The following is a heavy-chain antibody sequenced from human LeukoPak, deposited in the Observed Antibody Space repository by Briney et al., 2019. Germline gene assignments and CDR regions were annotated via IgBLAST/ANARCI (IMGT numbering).Heavy chain of an antibody. D-gene: IGHD4-17*01. CDR1: GGSGSSDY. V-gene: IGHV4-59*02. J-gene: IGHJ6*03. CDR2: VSFSSYS. Sequence: SETLSLTGTVSGGSGSSDYWTWVQQAPRNVLHYIGDVSFSSYSDSSPSLRSRVTLSVDKSKNQVSLRLSSVTAADTAIYYCMRDSLKSDYGMYYYADVWGTGTTVTVSS. CDR3: MRDSLKSDYGMYYYADV.